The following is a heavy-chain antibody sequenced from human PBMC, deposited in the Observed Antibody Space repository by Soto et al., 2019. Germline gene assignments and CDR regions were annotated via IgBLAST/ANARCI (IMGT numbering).Heavy chain of an antibody. J-gene: IGHJ4*02. CDR3: ASLTAPTDY. CDR1: GLTFRNYF. Sequence: QVQLVESGGGLVKPGGSLRLSCVASGLTFRNYFMNWIRQAPGKGPEWLSYISRDESTVFYADSVKGRFTNSRDNAQNSEYLHMNSLGADGTAVYYCASLTAPTDYWGQGSLVTVSS. D-gene: IGHD2-21*02. CDR2: ISRDESTV. V-gene: IGHV3-11*01.